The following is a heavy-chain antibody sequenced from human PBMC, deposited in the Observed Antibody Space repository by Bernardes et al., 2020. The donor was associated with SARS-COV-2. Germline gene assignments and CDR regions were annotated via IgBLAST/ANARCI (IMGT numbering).Heavy chain of an antibody. D-gene: IGHD6-6*01. CDR2: IYYSGST. J-gene: IGHJ6*02. CDR3: ARLVRSSIAARSPNYYYYGMDV. CDR1: GGSISSSSYY. V-gene: IGHV4-39*01. Sequence: SETLSLTCTVSGGSISSSSYYWGWIRQPPGKGLEWIGSIYYSGSTYYNPSLKSRVTISVDTSKNQFSLKLSSVTAADTAVYYCARLVRSSIAARSPNYYYYGMDVWGQGTTVTVSS.